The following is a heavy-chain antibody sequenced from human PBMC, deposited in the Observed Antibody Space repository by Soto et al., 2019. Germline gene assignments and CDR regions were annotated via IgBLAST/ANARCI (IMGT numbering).Heavy chain of an antibody. Sequence: QLQLQESGPGLVKPSETLSLTCTVSGGSISSSSYYWGWIRKPPGKGLEWIGSIYYSGSTYYNPSLKRRVSIAVDTSNNQFPLKLSAVTAADTAVYYCARRFIAVAGGGFDYWCQGTLVTVSS. J-gene: IGHJ4*02. CDR2: IYYSGST. V-gene: IGHV4-39*01. CDR3: ARRFIAVAGGGFDY. CDR1: GGSISSSSYY. D-gene: IGHD6-19*01.